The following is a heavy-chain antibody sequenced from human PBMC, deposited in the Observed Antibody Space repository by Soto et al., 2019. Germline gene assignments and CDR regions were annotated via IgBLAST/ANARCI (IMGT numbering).Heavy chain of an antibody. CDR3: AKVASVEYSSSMGDY. J-gene: IGHJ4*02. CDR1: GFTFSSYA. CDR2: ISGSGGST. V-gene: IGHV3-23*01. D-gene: IGHD6-6*01. Sequence: GGSLRLSCAASGFTFSSYAMSWVRQAPGKGLEWVSAISGSGGSTYYADSVKGRFTISRDNSKNTLYLQMNSLRAEDTAVYYCAKVASVEYSSSMGDYWGQGTLVTVPS.